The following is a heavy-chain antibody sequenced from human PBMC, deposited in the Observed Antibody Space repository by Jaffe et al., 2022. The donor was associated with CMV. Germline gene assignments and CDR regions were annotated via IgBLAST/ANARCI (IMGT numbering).Heavy chain of an antibody. CDR1: GGSISSYY. D-gene: IGHD1-26*01. V-gene: IGHV4-59*08. Sequence: QVQLQESGPGLVKPSETLSLTCTVSGGSISSYYWSWIRQPPGKGLEWIGYIYYSGSTNYNPSLKSRVTISVDTSKNQFSLKLSSVTAADTAVYYCARLGASQLVGATNAFDIWGQGTMVTVSS. J-gene: IGHJ3*02. CDR3: ARLGASQLVGATNAFDI. CDR2: IYYSGST.